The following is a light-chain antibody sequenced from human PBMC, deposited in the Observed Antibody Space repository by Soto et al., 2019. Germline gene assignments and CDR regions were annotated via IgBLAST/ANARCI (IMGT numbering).Light chain of an antibody. V-gene: IGKV1-5*03. J-gene: IGKJ1*01. Sequence: DIQMTQSPSTLSASVGDRVTISCRASQNIDTYLAWYQQAPGRAPKLLIFASSTLETGVPSRFSGSGSGTEFTLTISSLQPHDFATYYCQQYNHYSGTFGQGTKLEI. CDR1: QNIDTY. CDR3: QQYNHYSGT. CDR2: ASS.